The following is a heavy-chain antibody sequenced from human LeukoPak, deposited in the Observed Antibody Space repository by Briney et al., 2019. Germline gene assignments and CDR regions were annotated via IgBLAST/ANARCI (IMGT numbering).Heavy chain of an antibody. J-gene: IGHJ4*02. CDR3: ARLHGDY. CDR1: GGSISSYY. CDR2: IFTSGST. Sequence: SETLSLTCTVSGGSISSYYWTWIRQPAGKGLEWVGRIFTSGSTTYNPSLKSRVTMSVDTSRNQFTLRLSSVTAADTAVYDCARLHGDYWGQGILVTVSS. V-gene: IGHV4-4*07.